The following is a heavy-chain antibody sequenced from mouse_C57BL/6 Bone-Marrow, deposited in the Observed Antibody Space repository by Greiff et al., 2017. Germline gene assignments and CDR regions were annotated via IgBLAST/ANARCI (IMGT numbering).Heavy chain of an antibody. CDR2: IHPNSGST. CDR1: GYTFTSYW. CDR3: AIPSITTVVARGFAY. J-gene: IGHJ3*01. V-gene: IGHV1-64*01. D-gene: IGHD1-1*01. Sequence: VQLQQPGAELVKPGASVKLSCKASGYTFTSYWMHWVKQRPGQGLEWIGMIHPNSGSTNYNEKVKSKATLTVDKSSSTAYMQLSSLTSEDSAVYDCAIPSITTVVARGFAYWGQGTLVTVSA.